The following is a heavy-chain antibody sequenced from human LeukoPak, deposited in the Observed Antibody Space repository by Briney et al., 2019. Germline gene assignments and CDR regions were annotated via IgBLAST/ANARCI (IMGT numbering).Heavy chain of an antibody. V-gene: IGHV3-64D*09. J-gene: IGHJ3*02. D-gene: IGHD6-19*01. CDR3: VKDQGYSSGWYEAYDAFDI. CDR2: ISSNGGST. CDR1: GFTFSSYA. Sequence: HPGGSLRLSCSASGFTFSSYAMHWVRQAPGKGLEYVSAISSNGGSTYYADSVKGRFTISRDNSKNTLYLQMSSLRAEDTAVYYCVKDQGYSSGWYEAYDAFDIWGQGTMVTVSS.